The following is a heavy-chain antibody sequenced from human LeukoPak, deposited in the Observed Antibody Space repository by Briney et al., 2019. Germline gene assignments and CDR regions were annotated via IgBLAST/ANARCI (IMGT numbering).Heavy chain of an antibody. CDR3: ASRGDFSTYYLAY. J-gene: IGHJ4*02. D-gene: IGHD2-2*01. CDR1: GLAVNSKY. Sequence: PGGSLRLSCAASGLAVNSKYMSWVRQAPGKGLEWVSIIYSDGSTYYADSVKGRFTISRDNSKNTLYLQMTSLRAEDTAVYYCASRGDFSTYYLAYWGQGTLVTVSS. CDR2: IYSDGST. V-gene: IGHV3-66*01.